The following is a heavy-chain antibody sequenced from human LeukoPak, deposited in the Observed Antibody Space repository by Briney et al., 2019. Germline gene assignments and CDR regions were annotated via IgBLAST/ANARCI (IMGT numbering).Heavy chain of an antibody. CDR3: AKLLRGVVVPYFDY. CDR1: GFTFVSNA. Sequence: GGSLRLSCAASGFTFVSNAMSWVRQAPGKGLEWVSAISGSGDRTHYADSVKGRFTVSRDTSKSTLFLQMNSLRAEDTAVYYCAKLLRGVVVPYFDYWGQGTLVTVPS. J-gene: IGHJ4*02. D-gene: IGHD3-10*01. V-gene: IGHV3-23*01. CDR2: ISGSGDRT.